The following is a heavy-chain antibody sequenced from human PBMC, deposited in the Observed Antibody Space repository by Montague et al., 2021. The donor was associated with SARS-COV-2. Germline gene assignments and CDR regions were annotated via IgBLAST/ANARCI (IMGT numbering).Heavy chain of an antibody. Sequence: TLSLTCTVSGGSISSGGYYWSWIRQHPGKGLEWIGYIYYSGSTXYNPSLKSRVTISVDTSKNQFSLKLSSVTAADTAVYYCARDVGWYSSGWFDYWGQGTLVTVSS. V-gene: IGHV4-31*03. D-gene: IGHD6-25*01. CDR1: GGSISSGGYY. CDR3: ARDVGWYSSGWFDY. CDR2: IYYSGST. J-gene: IGHJ4*02.